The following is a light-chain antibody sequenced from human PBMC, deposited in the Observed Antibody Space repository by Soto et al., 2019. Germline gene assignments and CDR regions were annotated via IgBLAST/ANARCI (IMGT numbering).Light chain of an antibody. J-gene: IGKJ1*01. V-gene: IGKV3-20*01. Sequence: EVVLTQSPGTLSLSPGEIVTLSCRASQSVASSYLAWYQQKPGRAPRLLFYSASSRATGIPDRFSGSGSGTDFTLTISRLEHEDFAVYYCHHFGSLPETSGQGTNVE. CDR2: SAS. CDR3: HHFGSLPET. CDR1: QSVASSY.